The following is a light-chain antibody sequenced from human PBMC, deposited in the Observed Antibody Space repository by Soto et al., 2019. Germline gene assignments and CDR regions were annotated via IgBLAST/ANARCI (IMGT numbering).Light chain of an antibody. J-gene: IGKJ1*01. CDR1: QSVSNN. CDR3: QQYHTWWT. V-gene: IGKV3-15*01. Sequence: EIVMTQSPATLSVSPGERATLSCRASQSVSNNLAWYQKKPGQAPRLLIYGASTRATGIPARFSGSGSGTAFTLTTSRLQSEYFAFSYRQQYHTWWTFGQGTRVDIK. CDR2: GAS.